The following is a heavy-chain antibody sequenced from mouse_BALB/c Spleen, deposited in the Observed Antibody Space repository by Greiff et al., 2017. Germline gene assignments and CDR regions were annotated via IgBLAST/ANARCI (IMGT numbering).Heavy chain of an antibody. CDR3: ARSTYYGNYYFDY. CDR1: GYTFTSYW. Sequence: VQLQQPGAELVKPGASVKLSCKASGYTFTSYWMHWVKQRPGQGLEWIGEIDPSDSYTNYNQKFKGKATLTVDKSSSTAYMQLSSLTSEDSAVYYCARSTYYGNYYFDYWGQGTTLTVSS. J-gene: IGHJ2*01. D-gene: IGHD2-10*01. V-gene: IGHV1-69*02. CDR2: IDPSDSYT.